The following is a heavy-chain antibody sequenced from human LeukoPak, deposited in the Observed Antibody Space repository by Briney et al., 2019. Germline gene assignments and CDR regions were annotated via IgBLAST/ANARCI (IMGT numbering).Heavy chain of an antibody. D-gene: IGHD1-26*01. Sequence: GGSLRLSCSASTFTLSTSWMTWVRQAPGRGLEWVANINQDGSDTQYVDSVKGRFTISRDIAKNSVHLQMNSLRVEDTAMYYCARDPYSVSYGAFDIWGQGAMVTVSS. CDR1: TFTLSTSW. V-gene: IGHV3-7*05. J-gene: IGHJ3*02. CDR2: INQDGSDT. CDR3: ARDPYSVSYGAFDI.